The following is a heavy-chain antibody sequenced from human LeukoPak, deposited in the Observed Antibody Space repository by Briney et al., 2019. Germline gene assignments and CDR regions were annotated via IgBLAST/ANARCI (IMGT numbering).Heavy chain of an antibody. Sequence: GGSLRLSCAASGFTFSSYEMNWVRQAPGKGLEWDSYISSSGSTIYYADSVKGRFTISRDNAKNSLYLQMNSLRAGDTAVYYCASSAAAEAMVYWGQGTLVTVSS. J-gene: IGHJ4*02. V-gene: IGHV3-48*03. D-gene: IGHD6-13*01. CDR1: GFTFSSYE. CDR2: ISSSGSTI. CDR3: ASSAAAEAMVY.